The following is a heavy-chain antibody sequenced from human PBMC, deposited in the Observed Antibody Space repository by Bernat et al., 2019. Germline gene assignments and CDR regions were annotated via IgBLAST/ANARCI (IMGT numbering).Heavy chain of an antibody. D-gene: IGHD1-1*01. CDR1: GFTVSSNY. Sequence: EVQLVESGGDLVQPGGSLRLSCAVSGFTVSSNYMTWVRQAPGKGLEGVSVIYTSGSTYYADSVKGRFTISRDNSKNTLYLQMNSLRGEDTAIYYCARDTSGGGDAFDIWGQGTLVTVSS. CDR2: IYTSGST. V-gene: IGHV3-66*02. J-gene: IGHJ3*02. CDR3: ARDTSGGGDAFDI.